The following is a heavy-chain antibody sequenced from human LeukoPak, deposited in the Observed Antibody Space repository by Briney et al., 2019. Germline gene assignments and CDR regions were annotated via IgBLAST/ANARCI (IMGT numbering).Heavy chain of an antibody. D-gene: IGHD3-10*01. CDR3: ARGDGSGSYGFDY. J-gene: IGHJ4*02. V-gene: IGHV3-21*01. CDR1: GFTFSSYS. Sequence: GGSLRLSCAASGFTFSSYSMNWVRQAPGKGLEWVSSISSSSSYIYYADSVKGRFTISRDNAKNSLYLQMNSLRAEDTAVYYCARGDGSGSYGFDYWGQGTLVTVSS. CDR2: ISSSSSYI.